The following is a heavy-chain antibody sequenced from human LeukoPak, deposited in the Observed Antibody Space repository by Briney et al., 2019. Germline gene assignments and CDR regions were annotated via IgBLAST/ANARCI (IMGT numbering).Heavy chain of an antibody. CDR3: ARDHSKMITFGGVIAPTDY. CDR1: GYTFTGYY. Sequence: ASVKVFCKASGYTFTGYYMHWVRQAPGQGLEWMGWINPNSGGTNYAQKFQGRVTMTRDTSISTAYMELSRLRSDDTAVYYCARDHSKMITFGGVIAPTDYWGQGTLVTVSS. J-gene: IGHJ4*02. CDR2: INPNSGGT. D-gene: IGHD3-16*02. V-gene: IGHV1-2*02.